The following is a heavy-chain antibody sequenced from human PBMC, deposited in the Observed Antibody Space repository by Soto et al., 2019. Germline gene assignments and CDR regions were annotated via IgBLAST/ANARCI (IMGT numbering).Heavy chain of an antibody. CDR2: INPSGGST. D-gene: IGHD5-12*01. CDR1: GYTFTSYY. J-gene: IGHJ4*02. CDR3: ARDRFEYSGYETGFDY. Sequence: EASVKVSCKASGYTFTSYYMHWVRQAPGQGLEWMGIINPSGGSTSYAQKFQGRVTMTRDTSTSTVYMELSSLRSEDTAVYYCARDRFEYSGYETGFDYWGQGTLVTVSS. V-gene: IGHV1-46*03.